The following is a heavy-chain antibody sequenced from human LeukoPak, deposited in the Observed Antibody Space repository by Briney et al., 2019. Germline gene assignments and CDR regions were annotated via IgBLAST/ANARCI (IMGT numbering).Heavy chain of an antibody. CDR3: ARERRDGYNFDGYGALDY. J-gene: IGHJ4*02. D-gene: IGHD5-24*01. CDR2: IYYSGST. CDR1: GGSFSGYY. V-gene: IGHV4-59*01. Sequence: KSSETLSLTCAVYGGSFSGYYWSWIRQPPGKGLEWIGYIYYSGSTNYNPSLKSRVTISVDTSKNQFSLKLSSVTAADTAVYYCARERRDGYNFDGYGALDYWGQGTLVTVSS.